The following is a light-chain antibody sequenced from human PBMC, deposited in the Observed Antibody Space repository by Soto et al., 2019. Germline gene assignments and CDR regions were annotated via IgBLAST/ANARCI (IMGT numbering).Light chain of an antibody. CDR3: LQTTQFPLT. CDR2: EVS. Sequence: DILLTQTPLSSPVTLGQPASISCRSSQSLVHSDGNTYLNWLQQRPGQPPRLLIYEVSNRFSGVPDRFSGSGAGTDFTLEISRVEAEDVGVYYCLQTTQFPLTFGGGTKVEIK. CDR1: QSLVHSDGNTY. V-gene: IGKV2-24*01. J-gene: IGKJ4*01.